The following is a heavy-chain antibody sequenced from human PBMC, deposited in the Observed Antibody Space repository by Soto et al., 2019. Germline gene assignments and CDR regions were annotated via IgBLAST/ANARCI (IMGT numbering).Heavy chain of an antibody. Sequence: QVQLQESGPGLVKPSQTLSITCTVSGGSISSGGYYWNWIRQHPGKGLEWIGYIYYIGSTYYNPSLKSLFTISLDTSKNQFSLKLSSVTAADTAVYYCARSVFPCGQGTLVTVSS. CDR3: ARSVFP. V-gene: IGHV4-31*01. CDR1: GGSISSGGYY. J-gene: IGHJ5*02. CDR2: IYYIGST.